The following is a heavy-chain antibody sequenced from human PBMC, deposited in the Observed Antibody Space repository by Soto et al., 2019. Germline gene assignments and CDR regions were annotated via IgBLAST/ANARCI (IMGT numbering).Heavy chain of an antibody. D-gene: IGHD3-10*01. CDR2: IYYSGST. CDR3: ARLSEGSFDY. Sequence: SETLSLTCTVSGGSISSYYWSWIRQPPGKGLEWIGYIYYSGSTNYNPSLKSRVTISVDTSKNLFSLKLSSVTAADTAVYYCARLSEGSFDYWGQGTLVTVSS. CDR1: GGSISSYY. V-gene: IGHV4-59*08. J-gene: IGHJ4*02.